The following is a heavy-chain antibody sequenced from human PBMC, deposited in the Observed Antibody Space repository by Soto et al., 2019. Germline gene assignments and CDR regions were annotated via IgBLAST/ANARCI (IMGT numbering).Heavy chain of an antibody. V-gene: IGHV4-39*01. Sequence: SDTLSPTCSLAGASITSTTYFWAWIRQPPGKGLEWVGSIYYSVKTHYNPSLKSRTTISVDRSRNQFSLQVSSVNAADTAVYHCAKNLPRTGRFDYWGQGTVVTFSS. CDR1: GASITSTTYF. CDR2: IYYSVKT. J-gene: IGHJ4*02. CDR3: AKNLPRTGRFDY.